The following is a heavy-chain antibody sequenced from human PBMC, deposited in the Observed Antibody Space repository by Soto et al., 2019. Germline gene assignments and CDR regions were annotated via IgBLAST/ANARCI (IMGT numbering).Heavy chain of an antibody. CDR2: INHSGST. J-gene: IGHJ5*02. D-gene: IGHD3-3*01. Sequence: SETLSLTCAVYGGSFSGYYWSWIRQPPGKGLEWIGEINHSGSTNYNPSLKSRVTISVDTSKNQFSLKLSSVTAADTAVYYCAGLDFWSGDPTTPWGQGTLVTVSS. V-gene: IGHV4-34*01. CDR1: GGSFSGYY. CDR3: AGLDFWSGDPTTP.